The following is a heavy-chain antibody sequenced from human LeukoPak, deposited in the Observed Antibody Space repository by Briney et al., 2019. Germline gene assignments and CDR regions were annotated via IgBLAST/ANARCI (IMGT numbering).Heavy chain of an antibody. CDR1: GGSISLSYYY. J-gene: IGHJ4*02. D-gene: IGHD1-26*01. CDR2: VYYSGST. CDR3: VKSGGYGLIDY. V-gene: IGHV4-39*01. Sequence: SETLSLTCSVSGGSISLSYYYWGWIRQPPGKALEWIGSVYYSGSTYYNASLQSRVTISIDTSKNQFSLRLNSVTAADTAMYFCVKSGGYGLIDYWGQGTLVTVSS.